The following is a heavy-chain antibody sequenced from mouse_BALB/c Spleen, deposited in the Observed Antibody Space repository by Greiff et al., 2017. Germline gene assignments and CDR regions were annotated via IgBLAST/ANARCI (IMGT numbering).Heavy chain of an antibody. CDR1: GYTFTSYW. J-gene: IGHJ3*01. V-gene: IGHV1-5*01. Sequence: EVQLQQSGTVLARPGASVKMSCKASGYTFTSYWMHWVKQRPGQGLEWIGAIYPGNSDTSYNQKFKGKAKLTAVTSTSTAYMELSSLTNEDSAVYYCTSNYGAWFAYWGQGTLVTVSA. D-gene: IGHD1-1*01. CDR3: TSNYGAWFAY. CDR2: IYPGNSDT.